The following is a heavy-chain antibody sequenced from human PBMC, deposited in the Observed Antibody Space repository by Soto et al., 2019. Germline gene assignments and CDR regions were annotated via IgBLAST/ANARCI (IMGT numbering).Heavy chain of an antibody. D-gene: IGHD3-22*01. J-gene: IGHJ3*02. CDR2: IYYSGST. V-gene: IGHV4-30-4*01. CDR3: ARAIIVVVTPDAFDI. Sequence: SETLSLTCTVSGGSISSGDYYWSWIRQPPGKGLEWIGYIYYSGSTYYNPSLKSRVTISVDTFKNQFSLKLSSVTAADTAVYYCARAIIVVVTPDAFDIGGQGTMVTVS. CDR1: GGSISSGDYY.